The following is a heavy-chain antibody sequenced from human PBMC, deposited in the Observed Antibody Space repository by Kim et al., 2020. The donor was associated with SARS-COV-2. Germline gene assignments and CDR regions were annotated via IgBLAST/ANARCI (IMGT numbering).Heavy chain of an antibody. Sequence: NTRYSQNFQGRITITRDTSAGTAYMELNSLRYEDTAVYYCAREGHEGGFLTWGQGTMVTVSS. V-gene: IGHV1-3*01. J-gene: IGHJ3*01. CDR3: AREGHEGGFLT. D-gene: IGHD5-12*01. CDR2: NT.